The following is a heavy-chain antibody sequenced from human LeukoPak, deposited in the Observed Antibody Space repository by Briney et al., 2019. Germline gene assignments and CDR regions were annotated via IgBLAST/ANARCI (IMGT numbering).Heavy chain of an antibody. V-gene: IGHV4-61*02. J-gene: IGHJ4*02. Sequence: SQTLSLTCTVSGGSISSGSSYWSWIRQPAGKGLEWLGRIYTSWSTNYNPSLKSRVTISVDTSKNQFSLKLSSVTAADTAVYYCARDAVRQLDYWGQGTLVTVSS. CDR2: IYTSWST. CDR1: GGSISSGSSY. D-gene: IGHD6-13*01. CDR3: ARDAVRQLDY.